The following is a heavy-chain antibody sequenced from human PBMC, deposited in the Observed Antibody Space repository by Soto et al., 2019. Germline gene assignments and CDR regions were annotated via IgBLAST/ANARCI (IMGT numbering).Heavy chain of an antibody. J-gene: IGHJ3*02. Sequence: GGSLRLSCAASGFTFSNYYMSWIRPAPRHGLGCSSYIPSSGSTIYYADSVKGRFTISRDNATDSLYLQMSSLRAEDSAVYYCVRRNYVAFDIWGQGIMVTVSS. CDR2: IPSSGSTI. CDR3: VRRNYVAFDI. D-gene: IGHD1-7*01. V-gene: IGHV3-11*01. CDR1: GFTFSNYY.